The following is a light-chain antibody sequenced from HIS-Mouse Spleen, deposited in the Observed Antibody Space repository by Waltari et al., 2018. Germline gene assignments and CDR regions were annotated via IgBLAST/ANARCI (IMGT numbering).Light chain of an antibody. CDR3: YSTDSSGNHRGV. J-gene: IGLJ3*02. CDR2: EDS. V-gene: IGLV3-10*01. Sequence: SYELTQPPSVSVSPGHTARITCPGDALPKKYANWYQQKSGQAPVLVIYEDSKRPSGIPERFSGSSSGTMATLTISGAQVEDEADYYCYSTDSSGNHRGVFGGGTKLTVL. CDR1: ALPKKY.